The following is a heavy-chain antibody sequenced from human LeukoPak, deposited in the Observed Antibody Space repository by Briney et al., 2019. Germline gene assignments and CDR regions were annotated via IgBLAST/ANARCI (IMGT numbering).Heavy chain of an antibody. V-gene: IGHV3-21*05. CDR1: GFTFSAYS. J-gene: IGHJ4*02. CDR2: ISSSTRDI. D-gene: IGHD3-10*01. CDR3: ARPMFRGVVIPYFDL. Sequence: GGSLRLSCTASGFTFSAYSMNWVRQAPGKGLEWVSYISSSTRDIYYTDSVKGRFTISRDDAKNSLFLQMNSLRAEDTAVYYCARPMFRGVVIPYFDLWGQGTLVSVSS.